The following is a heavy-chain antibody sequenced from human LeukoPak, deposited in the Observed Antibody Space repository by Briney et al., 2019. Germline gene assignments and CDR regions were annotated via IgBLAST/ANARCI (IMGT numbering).Heavy chain of an antibody. CDR2: INHSGST. Sequence: SETLSLTCAVYGGSFSGYYWRWMRQPTGKGLEWIGEINHSGSTNYNPSLKSRVTISVDTSKNQFSLKLSSVTAADTAVYYCARHGHVMTTVLRWFDPWGQGTLVTVSS. J-gene: IGHJ5*02. D-gene: IGHD4-17*01. V-gene: IGHV4-34*01. CDR1: GGSFSGYY. CDR3: ARHGHVMTTVLRWFDP.